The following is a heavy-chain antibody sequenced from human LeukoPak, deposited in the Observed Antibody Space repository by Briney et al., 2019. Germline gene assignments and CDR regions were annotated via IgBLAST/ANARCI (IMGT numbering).Heavy chain of an antibody. CDR1: GFTFSSYW. D-gene: IGHD2-15*01. J-gene: IGHJ4*02. CDR3: AKAPVTSCRGAFCYPFDY. V-gene: IGHV3-7*03. Sequence: GGSLRLSCAASGFTFSSYWLTWVRQAPGKGLEWVANIKQDGSEKFYVDSVKGRFTISRDSAKNSLYLQMNSLRAEDAAVYYCAKAPVTSCRGAFCYPFDYWGQGTLVTVSS. CDR2: IKQDGSEK.